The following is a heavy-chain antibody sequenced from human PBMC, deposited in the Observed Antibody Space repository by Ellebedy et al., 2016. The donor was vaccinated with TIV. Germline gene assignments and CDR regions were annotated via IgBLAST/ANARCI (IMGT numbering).Heavy chain of an antibody. Sequence: SETLSLTXIVSGGSISRMSSPWGWIRQPPGQGLEWIGNIFYSGSTYYNPSLKSRVSISVDTSKNQFSLKLSSVTAADTAVYYCARGHDYVWRSYGASRWFDPWGQGTLVTVSP. J-gene: IGHJ5*02. CDR2: IFYSGST. CDR3: ARGHDYVWRSYGASRWFDP. D-gene: IGHD3-16*01. V-gene: IGHV4-39*07. CDR1: GGSISRMSSP.